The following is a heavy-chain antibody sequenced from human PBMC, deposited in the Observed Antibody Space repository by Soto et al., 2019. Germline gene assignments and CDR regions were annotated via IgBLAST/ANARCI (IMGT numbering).Heavy chain of an antibody. CDR2: ISYDGSNK. CDR3: ARVFGSVAGTFDY. V-gene: IGHV3-30-3*01. CDR1: GFTFSSYA. J-gene: IGHJ4*02. D-gene: IGHD6-19*01. Sequence: LRLSCAASGFTFSSYAMHWVRQAPGKGLEWVAVISYDGSNKYYADSVKGRFTISRDNSKNTLYLQMNSLRAEDTAVYYCARVFGSVAGTFDYWGQGTLVTVSS.